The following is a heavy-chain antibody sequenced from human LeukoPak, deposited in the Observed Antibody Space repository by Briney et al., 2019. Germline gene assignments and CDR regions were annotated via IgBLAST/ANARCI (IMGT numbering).Heavy chain of an antibody. J-gene: IGHJ5*02. CDR3: ARDWLGYSGSYFWFDP. V-gene: IGHV3-7*01. CDR2: IKQDGSEK. D-gene: IGHD1-26*01. CDR1: GFTFSSYW. Sequence: GSLRLSCAASGFTFSSYWMSWVRQAPGKGLEWVANIKQDGSEKYYVDSVKGRFTISRDNAKNSLYLQMNSLRAEDTAVYYCARDWLGYSGSYFWFDPWGQGTLVTVSS.